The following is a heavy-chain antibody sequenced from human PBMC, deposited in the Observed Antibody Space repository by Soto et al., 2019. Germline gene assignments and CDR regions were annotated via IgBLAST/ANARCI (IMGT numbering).Heavy chain of an antibody. V-gene: IGHV3-30*03. J-gene: IGHJ4*02. CDR3: APSGRLRLGELAGN. CDR2: ISYDGSNK. CDR1: GFTFSSYG. Sequence: GGSLRLSCAASGFTFSSYGMHWVRQAPGKGLEWVAVISYDGSNKYYADSVKGRFTISRDNSKNTLYLQMNSLRAEDTAVYYCAPSGRLRLGELAGNWGQGTLVTVSS. D-gene: IGHD3-16*01.